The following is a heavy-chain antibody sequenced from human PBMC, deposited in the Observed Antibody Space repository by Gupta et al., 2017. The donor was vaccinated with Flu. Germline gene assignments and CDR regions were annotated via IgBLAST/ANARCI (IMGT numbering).Heavy chain of an antibody. CDR2: ITGSGKFI. J-gene: IGHJ2*01. D-gene: IGHD2-2*01. CDR3: ARDWRACSSDSCFPWYFDL. Sequence: EVQLEESGGGLVKPGGSLRLSCAASGFNFNDYTMHWVRQAPGKGLEWVSSITGSGKFIYYADSVKGRFTSSRDNTRKSLNLQMNSLRAEDTAVYWCARDWRACSSDSCFPWYFDLWGRGTLVTVSS. CDR1: GFNFNDYT. V-gene: IGHV3-21*01.